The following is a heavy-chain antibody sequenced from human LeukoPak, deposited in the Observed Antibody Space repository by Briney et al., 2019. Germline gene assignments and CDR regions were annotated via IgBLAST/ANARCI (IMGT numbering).Heavy chain of an antibody. J-gene: IGHJ5*02. Sequence: PGGSLRLSCAASGFTFSSYGMHWVRQAPGKGLDWVAVISYDGSNKYYADSVKGRFTISRDNSKNTLYLQMNSLRAEDTAVYYCAKDDYGDSAGGYNWFDPWGQGTLVTVSS. V-gene: IGHV3-30*18. CDR2: ISYDGSNK. CDR1: GFTFSSYG. D-gene: IGHD4-17*01. CDR3: AKDDYGDSAGGYNWFDP.